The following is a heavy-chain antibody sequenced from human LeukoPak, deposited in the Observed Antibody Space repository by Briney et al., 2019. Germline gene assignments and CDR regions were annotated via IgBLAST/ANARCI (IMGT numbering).Heavy chain of an antibody. CDR1: GFTFSSYS. J-gene: IGHJ1*01. CDR3: ARTPGPRYFQH. V-gene: IGHV3-33*08. Sequence: GGSLRLSCAASGFTFSSYSMNWVRQAPGKGLEWVAVIWYDGSNKYYADSVKGRFTISRDNSKNTLYLQMNSLRAEDTAVYYCARTPGPRYFQHWGQGTLVTVSS. CDR2: IWYDGSNK.